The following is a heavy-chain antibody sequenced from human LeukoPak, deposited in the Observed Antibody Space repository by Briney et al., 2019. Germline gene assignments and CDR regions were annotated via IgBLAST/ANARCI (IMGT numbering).Heavy chain of an antibody. V-gene: IGHV4-31*03. CDR1: GGSISSGGYF. Sequence: SETLSLTCTVSGGSISSGGYFWRWIRQHPGKGLEWIGYIYYSGSTYYNPSLKSRVSISVDTSKNQFSLKLSSVTAADTAVYYCARELSGFHIWGQGTMVTVSS. J-gene: IGHJ3*02. CDR3: ARELSGFHI. D-gene: IGHD5-12*01. CDR2: IYYSGST.